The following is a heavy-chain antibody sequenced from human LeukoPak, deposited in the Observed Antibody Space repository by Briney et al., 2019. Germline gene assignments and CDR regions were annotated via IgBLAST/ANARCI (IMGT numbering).Heavy chain of an antibody. J-gene: IGHJ6*02. CDR3: AKVRFSSRLYYYYYYALDL. CDR2: ISYDGSNK. CDR1: AFTFNNYA. Sequence: GGSLRLSCAASAFTFNNYAMHWVRQAPGKGLEWVAAISYDGSNKYYADSVKGQFTISRDNSKNTLYLQMNSLRAEDTAVYYRAKVRFSSRLYYYYYYALDLWGQGTTVTVSS. D-gene: IGHD6-13*01. V-gene: IGHV3-30-3*01.